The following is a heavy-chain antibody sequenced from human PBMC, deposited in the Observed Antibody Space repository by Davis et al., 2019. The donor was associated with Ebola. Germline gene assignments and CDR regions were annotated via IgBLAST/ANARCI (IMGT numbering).Heavy chain of an antibody. J-gene: IGHJ3*02. CDR3: AKAAMVGLHDAFDI. CDR1: GGSTSSGDYY. V-gene: IGHV4-61*08. CDR2: IYYSGST. Sequence: SETLSLTCTVSGGSTSSGDYYWSWIRQPPGKGLEWIGYIYYSGSTNYNPSLKSRVTISVDTSKNQFSLKLSSVTAADTAVYYCAKAAMVGLHDAFDIWGQGTMVTVSS. D-gene: IGHD5-18*01.